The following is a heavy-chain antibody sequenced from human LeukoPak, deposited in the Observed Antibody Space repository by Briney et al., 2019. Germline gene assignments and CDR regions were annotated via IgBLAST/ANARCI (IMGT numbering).Heavy chain of an antibody. J-gene: IGHJ4*02. V-gene: IGHV3-48*01. CDR2: ISSSSSTI. D-gene: IGHD1-1*01. Sequence: GGSLRLSCAASGSTFSSYSMNWVRQAPGKGLEWVSYISSSSSTIYYADSVKGRLTISRDSAKNSLYLQMNSLRAEDTAVYYCARDLEVPRPFDYWGQGTLVTVSS. CDR3: ARDLEVPRPFDY. CDR1: GSTFSSYS.